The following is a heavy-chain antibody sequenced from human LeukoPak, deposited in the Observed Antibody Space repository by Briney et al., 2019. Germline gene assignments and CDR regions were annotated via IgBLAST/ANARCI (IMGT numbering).Heavy chain of an antibody. CDR2: IYSTGST. D-gene: IGHD3-22*01. J-gene: IGHJ4*02. CDR3: ARRFYYDGHHDS. Sequence: PSETLSLTCTVSAASIRNNHWSWIRQPPGEGLEWIGYIYSTGSTSYNPSLKSRVTISVDTSKNQFSLNLTSVTAADTAVYYWARRFYYDGHHDSWGQGTLVTVSS. CDR1: AASIRNNH. V-gene: IGHV4-59*08.